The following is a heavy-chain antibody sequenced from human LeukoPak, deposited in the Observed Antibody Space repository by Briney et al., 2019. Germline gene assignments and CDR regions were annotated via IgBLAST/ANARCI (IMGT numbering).Heavy chain of an antibody. CDR2: IYPGDSNT. V-gene: IGHV5-51*01. CDR1: GYSFTSYW. D-gene: IGHD3/OR15-3a*01. J-gene: IGHJ3*02. CDR3: ARRGTGRLDAFDI. Sequence: HVEALKISCKGSGYSFTSYWIGWVRQMPGKGLEWMGIIYPGDSNTIYSPSLQGQVTISADKSISIAYLQWSSLKASDTAMYYCARRGTGRLDAFDIWGQGTMVTVSS.